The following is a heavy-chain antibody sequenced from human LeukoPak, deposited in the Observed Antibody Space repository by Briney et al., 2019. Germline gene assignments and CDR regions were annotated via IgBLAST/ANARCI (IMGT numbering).Heavy chain of an antibody. CDR1: GGSISDYS. CDR2: INHSGST. CDR3: ARRGQQLILLNRARYYFDY. J-gene: IGHJ4*02. V-gene: IGHV4-34*01. D-gene: IGHD6-13*01. Sequence: PSETLSLTCTVSGGSISDYSWSWIRQPPGKGLEWIGEINHSGSTNYNPSLKSRVTISVDTSKNQFSLKLSSVTAADTAVYYRARRGQQLILLNRARYYFDYWGQGTLVTVSS.